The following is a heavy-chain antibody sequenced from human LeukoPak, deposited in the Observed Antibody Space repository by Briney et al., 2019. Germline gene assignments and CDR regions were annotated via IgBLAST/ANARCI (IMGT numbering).Heavy chain of an antibody. J-gene: IGHJ4*02. CDR2: INSDGSST. V-gene: IGHV3-74*01. Sequence: TGGSLRLSWAASGFTFSSYWMHWVRQAPGKGLVWVSRINSDGSSTGYADFVKGRLTISRDNAKNTLSLQINNLRAEDTAVYYCAREGQQLVKGGKRNFDYWGQGTLVTVSS. D-gene: IGHD6-13*01. CDR1: GFTFSSYW. CDR3: AREGQQLVKGGKRNFDY.